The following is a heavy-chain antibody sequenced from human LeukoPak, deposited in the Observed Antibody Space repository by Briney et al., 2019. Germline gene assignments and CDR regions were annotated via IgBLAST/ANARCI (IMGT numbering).Heavy chain of an antibody. CDR1: GGTFSSYA. D-gene: IGHD5-12*01. CDR3: ARDSKRGYSGHDSAFDI. J-gene: IGHJ3*02. V-gene: IGHV1-69*01. CDR2: IIPIFGTA. Sequence: VKVSCKASGGTFSSYAISWVRQAPGQGLEWMGGIIPIFGTANYAQKFQGRVTITADESTSTAYMELSSLRSEDTAVYYCARDSKRGYSGHDSAFDIWGQGTMVTVSS.